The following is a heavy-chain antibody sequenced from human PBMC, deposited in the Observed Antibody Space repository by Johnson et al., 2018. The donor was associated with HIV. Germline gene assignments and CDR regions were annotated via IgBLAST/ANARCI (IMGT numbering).Heavy chain of an antibody. CDR2: IRYDGSNK. CDR1: GFTFSSYG. V-gene: IGHV3-30*02. CDR3: AKDLGGGSSSLPGI. J-gene: IGHJ3*02. D-gene: IGHD6-6*01. Sequence: QVQLVESGGGVVQPGGSLRLSCVASGFTFSSYGMHWVRQAPGKGLEWVAFIRYDGSNKYYADSVKGRFTISRDNSKNTLYLQMNSLRAEDTAVYYCAKDLGGGSSSLPGIWGQGTMVTVSS.